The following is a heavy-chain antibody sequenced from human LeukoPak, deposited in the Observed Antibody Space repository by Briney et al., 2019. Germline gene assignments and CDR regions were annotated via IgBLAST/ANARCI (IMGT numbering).Heavy chain of an antibody. CDR3: AKGITAPTSLPDDDAFDI. V-gene: IGHV3-21*01. J-gene: IGHJ3*02. CDR2: ISTSGTST. CDR1: GFTFSSYN. D-gene: IGHD6-25*01. Sequence: GGSLRLSCAASGFTFSSYNMNWVRQAPGKGLEWVSTISTSGTSTYYADSVKGRFTISRDNAKNSLFLQMNSLRAEDTAVYYCAKGITAPTSLPDDDAFDIWGQGTMVTVSS.